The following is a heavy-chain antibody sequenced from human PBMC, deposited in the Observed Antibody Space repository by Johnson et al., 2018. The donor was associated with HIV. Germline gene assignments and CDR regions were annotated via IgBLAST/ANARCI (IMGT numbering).Heavy chain of an antibody. J-gene: IGHJ3*02. V-gene: IGHV3-9*01. CDR3: AKDIGYSSSWYGPYAVDI. Sequence: QLVESGGGLVQPGRSPRLSCAASGFTFDDYAMHWVRQAPGKGLEWVSGISWSSGRIGYADSVKGRFTISSDNAKNSLYLQMNNLRAEDTALYYCAKDIGYSSSWYGPYAVDIWGQGTMVTVSS. D-gene: IGHD6-13*01. CDR1: GFTFDDYA. CDR2: ISWSSGRI.